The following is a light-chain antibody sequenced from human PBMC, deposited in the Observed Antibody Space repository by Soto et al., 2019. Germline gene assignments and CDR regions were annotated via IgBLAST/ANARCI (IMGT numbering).Light chain of an antibody. V-gene: IGKV1-33*01. J-gene: IGKJ3*01. CDR1: QDIINY. CDR2: DAS. CDR3: QQYHNLPVT. Sequence: DIQMTQAPSSLSASVGDRVTITCQASQDIINYLNWYHQKPGRAPNLQIYDASKLETGVPSRFSGSGSGTHFTFTINSLQPEDVGTYYCQQYHNLPVTFGPGTKVDFK.